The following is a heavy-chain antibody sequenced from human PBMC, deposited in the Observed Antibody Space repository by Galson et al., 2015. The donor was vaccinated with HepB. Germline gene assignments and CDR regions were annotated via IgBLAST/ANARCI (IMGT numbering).Heavy chain of an antibody. Sequence: SVKVSCKASGYTFTTFHMNWVRQVPGQGLEWMGRINTNTGNPTYAQGFTGRFVFSLDTSVSTAYLQISSLKADDTGIYYCARINTQRRMDYGGQGTLFTVSS. CDR1: GYTFTTFH. CDR2: INTNTGNP. CDR3: ARINTQRRMDY. J-gene: IGHJ4*02. D-gene: IGHD2-15*01. V-gene: IGHV7-4-1*02.